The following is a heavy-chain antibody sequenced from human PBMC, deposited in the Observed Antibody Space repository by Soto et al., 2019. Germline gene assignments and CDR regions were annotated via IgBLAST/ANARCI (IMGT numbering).Heavy chain of an antibody. CDR2: INAGNGNT. D-gene: IGHD2-2*02. CDR1: GYTFTSYA. J-gene: IGHJ3*02. V-gene: IGHV1-3*01. Sequence: ASVKVSCKASGYTFTSYAMHWVRQAPGPRLEWMGWINAGNGNTKYSQKFQGRVTITRDTSASTAYMELSSLRSEDTAVYYCARGSFLGYCSSTTCYTPSFDIWGQGTMVTVSS. CDR3: ARGSFLGYCSSTTCYTPSFDI.